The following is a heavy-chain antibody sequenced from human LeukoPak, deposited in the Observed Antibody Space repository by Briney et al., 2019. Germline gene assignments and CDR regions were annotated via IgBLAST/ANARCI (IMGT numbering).Heavy chain of an antibody. CDR2: ISSSGSTI. CDR1: GFTFSSYS. J-gene: IGHJ6*02. Sequence: GGSLRLSCAASGFTFSSYSMNWVRQAPGKGLEWVSYISSSGSTIYYADSVKGRFTISRDNAKNSLYLQMNSLRAEDTAVYYCARDEDYYYGMDVWGQGTTVTVSS. V-gene: IGHV3-48*04. CDR3: ARDEDYYYGMDV.